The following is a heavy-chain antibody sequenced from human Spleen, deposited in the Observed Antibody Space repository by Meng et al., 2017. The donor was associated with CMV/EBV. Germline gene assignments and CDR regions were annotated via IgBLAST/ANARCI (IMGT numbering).Heavy chain of an antibody. CDR2: ISSSGSTI. J-gene: IGHJ4*02. CDR3: ARLEYYFDY. CDR1: GLTFSDNY. V-gene: IGHV3-11*01. Sequence: GESLKISCAASGLTFSDNYMSWIRQAPGKGLEWVSYISSSGSTIYYADSVKGRFTISRDNAKNSLYLQMNSLRAEDTAVYYCARLEYYFDYWGQGTLVTVSS. D-gene: IGHD2/OR15-2a*01.